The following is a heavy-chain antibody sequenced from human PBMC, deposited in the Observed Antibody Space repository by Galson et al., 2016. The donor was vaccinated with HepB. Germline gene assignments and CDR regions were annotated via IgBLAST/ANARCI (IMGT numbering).Heavy chain of an antibody. D-gene: IGHD6-13*01. CDR2: ITGSGGST. CDR1: GFTFSSYA. CDR3: AKDRFSSWFLFDP. Sequence: SLRLSCAASGFTFSSYAMNWVRQAPGKGLEWVSGITGSGGSTYYADSVEGRFTISRDNSKNTLSLQMDSLRAEDTAVYYCAKDRFSSWFLFDPWGQGTLVTVSS. V-gene: IGHV3-23*01. J-gene: IGHJ5*02.